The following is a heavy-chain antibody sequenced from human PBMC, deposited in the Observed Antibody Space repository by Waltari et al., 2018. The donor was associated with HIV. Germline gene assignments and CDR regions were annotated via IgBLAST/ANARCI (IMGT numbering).Heavy chain of an antibody. Sequence: EVQLVESGGGLVQPGGSLRLSCAASGFTISSYWVPWVRQAPGKGLVWSSRITSDGSRTSYADSVKGRFTISRDNAKNTLYLQMNSLRAEDTAVYYCARESEGYYASGTGNWFDPWGQGTLVTVSS. D-gene: IGHD3-10*01. CDR3: ARESEGYYASGTGNWFDP. CDR1: GFTISSYW. J-gene: IGHJ5*02. V-gene: IGHV3-74*01. CDR2: ITSDGSRT.